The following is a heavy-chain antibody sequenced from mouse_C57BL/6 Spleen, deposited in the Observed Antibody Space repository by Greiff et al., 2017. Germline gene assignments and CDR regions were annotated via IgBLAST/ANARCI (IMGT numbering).Heavy chain of an antibody. J-gene: IGHJ2*01. CDR2: IYPGSGNT. D-gene: IGHD1-1*01. V-gene: IGHV1-76*01. CDR3: ARDYGKNHYFDY. Sequence: QVHVKQSGAELVRPGASVKLSCKASGYTFTDYYINWVKQRPGQGLEWIARIYPGSGNTYYNEKFKGKATLTAEKSSSTAYMQLSSLTSEDSAVYFCARDYGKNHYFDYWGQGTTLTVSS. CDR1: GYTFTDYY.